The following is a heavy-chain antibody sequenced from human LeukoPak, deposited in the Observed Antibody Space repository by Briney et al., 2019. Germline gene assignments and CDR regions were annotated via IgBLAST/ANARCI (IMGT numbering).Heavy chain of an antibody. V-gene: IGHV1-8*01. CDR2: VNLKSGYT. CDR3: ARVGELLPLDY. D-gene: IGHD2-15*01. J-gene: IGHJ4*02. CDR1: GYTFTRFD. Sequence: ASVKVSCKASGYTFTRFDINWVRQATGQGLEWIGWVNLKSGYTGYAQKLQGRVTMTTDTSTSTAYMELRSLRSDDTAVYYCARVGELLPLDYWGQGTLVTVSS.